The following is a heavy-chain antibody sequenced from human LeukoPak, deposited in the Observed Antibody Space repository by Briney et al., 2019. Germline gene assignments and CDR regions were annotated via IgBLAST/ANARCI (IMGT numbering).Heavy chain of an antibody. V-gene: IGHV4-61*08. D-gene: IGHD2-2*01. CDR1: GGSISSGGYS. CDR2: IYCSGST. Sequence: PSETLSLTCAVSGGSISSGGYSWSWIRQPPGKGLEWIGYIYCSGSTNYNPSLKSRVTISVDTSKNQFSLKLSSVTAADTAVYYCARSDCSSTSCPGRGMDVWGKGTTVTVSS. CDR3: ARSDCSSTSCPGRGMDV. J-gene: IGHJ6*03.